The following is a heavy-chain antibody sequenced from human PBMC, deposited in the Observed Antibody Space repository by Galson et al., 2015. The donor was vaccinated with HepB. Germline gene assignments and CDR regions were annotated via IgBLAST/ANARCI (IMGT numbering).Heavy chain of an antibody. V-gene: IGHV1-69*13. J-gene: IGHJ6*02. CDR1: GGTFSSYA. D-gene: IGHD5-18*01. Sequence: SVKVSCKASGGTFSSYAISWVRQAPGQGLEWMGGIIPIFGTANYAQKFQGRVTITADESTSTAYMELSSLRSEDTAVYYCARDLRRRYSYGYQDPDYYYYYGMDVWGQGTTVTVSS. CDR3: ARDLRRRYSYGYQDPDYYYYYGMDV. CDR2: IIPIFGTA.